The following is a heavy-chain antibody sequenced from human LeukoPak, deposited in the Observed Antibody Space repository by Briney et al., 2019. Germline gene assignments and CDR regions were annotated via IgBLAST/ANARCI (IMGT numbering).Heavy chain of an antibody. J-gene: IGHJ4*02. V-gene: IGHV3-23*01. CDR3: ASVYGSGSYSRYY. D-gene: IGHD3-10*01. Sequence: GGSLRLSCAASGFTFSSYAMSWARQAPGKGPEWVSANSGSGGSTYYADSVKGRFTISRDNSKNTLYLQMNSLRAEDTAVYYCASVYGSGSYSRYYWGQGTLVTVSS. CDR2: NSGSGGST. CDR1: GFTFSSYA.